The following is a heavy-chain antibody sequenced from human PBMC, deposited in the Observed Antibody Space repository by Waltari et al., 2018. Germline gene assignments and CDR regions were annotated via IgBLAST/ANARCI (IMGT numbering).Heavy chain of an antibody. Sequence: QVQLQQWGAGLLKPSETLSLTCAVYGGSFSGYYWSWIRQPPGKGLEWIGEINHSGSTNYNPSLKSRVTISVDTSKNQFSLKLSSVTAADTAVYYCAFFGAVAGQSDAFDIWGQGTMVTVSS. CDR3: AFFGAVAGQSDAFDI. CDR2: INHSGST. V-gene: IGHV4-34*01. J-gene: IGHJ3*02. D-gene: IGHD6-19*01. CDR1: GGSFSGYY.